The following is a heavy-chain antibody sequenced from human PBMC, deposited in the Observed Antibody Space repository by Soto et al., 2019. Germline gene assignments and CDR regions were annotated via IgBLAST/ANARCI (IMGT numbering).Heavy chain of an antibody. CDR2: IFYSGST. Sequence: QVQLQESGPGLVKPSETLSLTYTVSGGSISSYYWSWIRQPPGKGLEWIGFIFYSGSTSYNPSLKSRVTIPIDTSEYQFSLKLNSVTAADTAVYYCASMIGDPVLSFDSWGQGTLVAVSS. J-gene: IGHJ5*01. V-gene: IGHV4-59*01. CDR1: GGSISSYY. D-gene: IGHD3-10*02. CDR3: ASMIGDPVLSFDS.